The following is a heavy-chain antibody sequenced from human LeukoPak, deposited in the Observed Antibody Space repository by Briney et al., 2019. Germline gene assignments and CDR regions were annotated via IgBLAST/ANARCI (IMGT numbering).Heavy chain of an antibody. D-gene: IGHD1-26*01. V-gene: IGHV4-59*01. CDR3: VRDRELTY. Sequence: PSETLSLTCTVSGGSITSYYWSWIRQPPGKGLEWIGYIYNSGSTIYNPSLKSRATISVDTSKNQFSLKLSSVTAADTAVYYCVRDRELTYWGQGTLVTVSS. J-gene: IGHJ4*02. CDR2: IYNSGST. CDR1: GGSITSYY.